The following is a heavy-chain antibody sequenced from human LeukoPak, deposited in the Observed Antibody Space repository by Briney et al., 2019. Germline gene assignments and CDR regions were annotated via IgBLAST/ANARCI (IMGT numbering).Heavy chain of an antibody. CDR1: GGSISSGGYY. Sequence: PSQTLSLTCTVSGGSISSGGYYWSWIRQHPGKGLEWIGYIYYSGSTYYNPSLKSRVTISVDTSKNQFSLKLSSVTAADTAVYYCARDPGQWPLYYFDYWGQGTLVTVS. V-gene: IGHV4-31*03. D-gene: IGHD6-19*01. J-gene: IGHJ4*02. CDR3: ARDPGQWPLYYFDY. CDR2: IYYSGST.